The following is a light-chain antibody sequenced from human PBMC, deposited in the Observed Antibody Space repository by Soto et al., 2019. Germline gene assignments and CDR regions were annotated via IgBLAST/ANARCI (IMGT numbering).Light chain of an antibody. J-gene: IGLJ7*01. Sequence: QSALTQPASVSGSPGQSITISCTGTSGDVGGYDYVSWYQQHPGKAPKLMIYEVSDRPSGVSNRFSGSKSGNTASLTISGLQAEDEADYYCSSYTSSKTWVFGGGTQLTVL. CDR1: SGDVGGYDY. CDR3: SSYTSSKTWV. V-gene: IGLV2-14*01. CDR2: EVS.